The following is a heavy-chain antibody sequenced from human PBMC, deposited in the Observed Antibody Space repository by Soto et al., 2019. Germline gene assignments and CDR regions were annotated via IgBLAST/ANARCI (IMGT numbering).Heavy chain of an antibody. D-gene: IGHD6-13*01. CDR3: ASFGISWRSAY. CDR2: INTDGSFT. Sequence: PGGSLRLSCTASGFMFNYHWMHWVRQAPGKGLEWVSRINTDGSFTGYADSVEGRFTISRDSAKNTLYLQLNSLRVEDTAVYYCASFGISWRSAYWGQGTQVTVPS. CDR1: GFMFNYHW. V-gene: IGHV3-74*01. J-gene: IGHJ4*02.